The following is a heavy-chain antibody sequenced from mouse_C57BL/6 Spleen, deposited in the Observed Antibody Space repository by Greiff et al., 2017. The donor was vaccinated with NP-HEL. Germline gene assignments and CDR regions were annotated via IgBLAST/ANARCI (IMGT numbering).Heavy chain of an antibody. D-gene: IGHD1-1*01. J-gene: IGHJ2*01. CDR1: GYTFTDYN. Sequence: VQLKQSGPELVKPGASVKIPCKASGYTFTDYNMDWVKQSHGKSLEWIGDINPNNGGTIYNQKFKGKATLTVDKSSSTAYMELRSLTSEDTAVYYCARRAYYGSSYNFDYWGQGTTLTVSS. V-gene: IGHV1-18*01. CDR2: INPNNGGT. CDR3: ARRAYYGSSYNFDY.